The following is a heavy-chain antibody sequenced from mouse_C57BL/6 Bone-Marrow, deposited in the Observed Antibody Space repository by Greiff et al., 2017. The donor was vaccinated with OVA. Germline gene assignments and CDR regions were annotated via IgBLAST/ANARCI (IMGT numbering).Heavy chain of an antibody. J-gene: IGHJ2*01. CDR1: GYTFTSYW. Sequence: VQLQQSGAELAKPGASVKLSCKASGYTFTSYWMHWVKQRPGQGLEWIGYINPSSGYTKYNQKFKDKATLTADQSSSTAYMQLSSLTYEDSAVYYCARGGRGDYWGQGTTLTVSS. CDR3: ARGGRGDY. D-gene: IGHD3-3*01. CDR2: INPSSGYT. V-gene: IGHV1-7*01.